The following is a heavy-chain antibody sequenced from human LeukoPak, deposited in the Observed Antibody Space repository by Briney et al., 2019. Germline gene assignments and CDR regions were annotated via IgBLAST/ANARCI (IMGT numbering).Heavy chain of an antibody. V-gene: IGHV4-61*01. CDR1: GGSISSSSYY. CDR2: IYYSGST. J-gene: IGHJ6*03. Sequence: SETLSLTCTVSGGSISSSSYYWSWIRQPPGKGLEWIGYIYYSGSTNYNPSLKSRVTISVDTSKNQFSLKLSSVTAADTAVYYCARDTPYCSSTSCFHYMDVWGKGTTVTVSS. D-gene: IGHD2-2*01. CDR3: ARDTPYCSSTSCFHYMDV.